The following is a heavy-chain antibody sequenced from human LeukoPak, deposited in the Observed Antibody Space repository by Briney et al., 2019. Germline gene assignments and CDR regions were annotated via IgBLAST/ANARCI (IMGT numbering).Heavy chain of an antibody. CDR2: IKQDGSEK. CDR1: GFTFSSYW. J-gene: IGHJ4*02. Sequence: GGSLRLSCAASGFTFSSYWMSWVRQAPGKGLEWVANIKQDGSEKYYVDSVKGRFTISRDNAKNSLYLQMNSLRAEDTAVYYCASESVVVPAAHWGQGTLVTVSS. CDR3: ASESVVVPAAH. D-gene: IGHD2-2*01. V-gene: IGHV3-7*01.